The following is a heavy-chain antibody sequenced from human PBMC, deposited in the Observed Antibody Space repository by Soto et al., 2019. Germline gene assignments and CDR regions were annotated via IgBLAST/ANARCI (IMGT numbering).Heavy chain of an antibody. V-gene: IGHV4-59*08. CDR3: ARHRGTISLTDY. CDR2: IYHSGST. J-gene: IGHJ4*02. Sequence: SETLSLTCTVSGGSISGNSWSWIRQPPGRGLEWIGYIYHSGSTNYNPSLKSRVTISVDTSKNQFSLKLSSVTAADTAVYYCARHRGTISLTDYWGQGTLVTVSS. CDR1: GGSISGNS. D-gene: IGHD3-9*01.